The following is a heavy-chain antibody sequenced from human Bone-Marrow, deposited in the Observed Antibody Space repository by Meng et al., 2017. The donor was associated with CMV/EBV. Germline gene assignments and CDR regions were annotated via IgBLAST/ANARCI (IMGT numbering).Heavy chain of an antibody. J-gene: IGHJ4*02. CDR2: IYYSGST. CDR1: GGSISSSSYY. V-gene: IGHV4-39*01. CDR3: ARIVGATRDFDY. Sequence: SETLSLTCTVSGGSISSSSYYWGWIRQPPGKGLEWIGSIYYSGSTYYNPSLKSRVTISVDTSKNQFSLKLSSVTAADTAVYYCARIVGATRDFDYWGQGTLVTGSS. D-gene: IGHD1-26*01.